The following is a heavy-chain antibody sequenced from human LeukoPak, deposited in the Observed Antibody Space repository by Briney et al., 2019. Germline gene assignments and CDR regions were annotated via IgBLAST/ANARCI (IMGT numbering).Heavy chain of an antibody. D-gene: IGHD3-3*01. J-gene: IGHJ6*02. CDR1: GGSISSYY. CDR3: ARVVSDDFWSGYPPGGMDV. V-gene: IGHV4-4*07. Sequence: SETLSLTCTVSGGSISSYYWSWIRQPAGKGLEWIGRIYTSGSTNYNPSLKSRVTVSVDTSKNQFSLKLSSVTAADTAVYYCARVVSDDFWSGYPPGGMDVWGQGTTVTVSS. CDR2: IYTSGST.